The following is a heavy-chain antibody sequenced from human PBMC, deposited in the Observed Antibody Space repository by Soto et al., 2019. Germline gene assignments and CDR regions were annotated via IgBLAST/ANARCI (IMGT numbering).Heavy chain of an antibody. CDR2: ISYDGSNK. V-gene: IGHV3-30*18. Sequence: GGSLRLSCPASGFTFSSYAMPWVRQAPGKGLEWVAVISYDGSNKYYADSVNGRFTISRDNSKNTLYLQMNSLRAEDTAVYYCAKDINYDFWSGYPDYYYYGMDVWGQGTTVTVS. J-gene: IGHJ6*02. D-gene: IGHD3-3*01. CDR3: AKDINYDFWSGYPDYYYYGMDV. CDR1: GFTFSSYA.